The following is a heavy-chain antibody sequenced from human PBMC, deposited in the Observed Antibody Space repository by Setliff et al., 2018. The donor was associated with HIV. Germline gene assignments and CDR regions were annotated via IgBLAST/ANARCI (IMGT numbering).Heavy chain of an antibody. Sequence: GGSLRLSCAASGFTFSSYTINWVRQAPGEGLEWLASISSTGAYTHYADSLKGRFTISRDNAKKSVWLQMNSLRAEDTAVYYCARGRNRNYVVYGMDVWGQGTTVTVSS. J-gene: IGHJ6*02. D-gene: IGHD1-7*01. CDR3: ARGRNRNYVVYGMDV. CDR1: GFTFSSYT. CDR2: ISSTGAYT. V-gene: IGHV3-21*01.